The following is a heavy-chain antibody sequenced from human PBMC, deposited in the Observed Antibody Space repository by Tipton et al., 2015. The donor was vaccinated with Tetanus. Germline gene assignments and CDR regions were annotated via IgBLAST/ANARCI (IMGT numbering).Heavy chain of an antibody. CDR3: ARAPRYCGGDCYHVDY. Sequence: SLRLSCAASGFTFSIYAMSWVRQAPGKGLEWVSTITGNGGTTYYADSVKGRFTISRDNSKNTLYLQMNSLRVEDTAIYYCARAPRYCGGDCYHVDYWGQGTLVTVSS. CDR2: ITGNGGTT. CDR1: GFTFSIYA. J-gene: IGHJ4*02. D-gene: IGHD2-21*02. V-gene: IGHV3-23*01.